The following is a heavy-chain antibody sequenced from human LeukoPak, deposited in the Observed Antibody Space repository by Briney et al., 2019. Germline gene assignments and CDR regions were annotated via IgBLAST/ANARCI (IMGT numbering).Heavy chain of an antibody. CDR1: GDSIFSSSHY. V-gene: IGHV4-39*01. D-gene: IGHD6-13*01. CDR3: ASWYSGTWPRQIDY. J-gene: IGHJ4*02. Sequence: PSETLSLTCTVSGDSIFSSSHYWGWIRQPPGKGLEWIGNIYYSGSTNYNPSLRSRVAISVDTSKNQFSLRLSSLTAADTAIYYCASWYSGTWPRQIDYWGQGTRVSVSS. CDR2: IYYSGST.